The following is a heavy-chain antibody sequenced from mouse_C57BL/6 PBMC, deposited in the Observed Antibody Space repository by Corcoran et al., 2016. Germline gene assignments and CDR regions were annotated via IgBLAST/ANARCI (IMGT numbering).Heavy chain of an antibody. CDR3: ARGGWLPSPFAY. D-gene: IGHD2-3*01. CDR2: INPNNGGT. V-gene: IGHV1-26*01. Sequence: EVQLQQSGPELVKPGASVKISCKASGYTFTDYYMNWVKQSHGKSLEWIGDINPNNGGTSYNQKFKGKATLTVDKSSSTAYMELRSLTSEDSAVYYCARGGWLPSPFAYWGQGTLVTVSA. CDR1: GYTFTDYY. J-gene: IGHJ3*01.